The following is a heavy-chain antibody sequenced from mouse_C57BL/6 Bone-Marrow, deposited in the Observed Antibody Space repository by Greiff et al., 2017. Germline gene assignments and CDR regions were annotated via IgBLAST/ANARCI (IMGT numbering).Heavy chain of an antibody. CDR1: GFTFSDYY. CDR3: AREGTPAWFAY. V-gene: IGHV5-12*01. Sequence: EVKLMESGGGLVQPGGSLKISCAASGFTFSDYYMYWVRQTPEKRLEWVAYISNGGGSTYYPDTVKGRFTIARDNAKNTLYLQMSRLTSEDTAMYYCAREGTPAWFAYWGQGTLVTVSA. D-gene: IGHD2-14*01. CDR2: ISNGGGST. J-gene: IGHJ3*01.